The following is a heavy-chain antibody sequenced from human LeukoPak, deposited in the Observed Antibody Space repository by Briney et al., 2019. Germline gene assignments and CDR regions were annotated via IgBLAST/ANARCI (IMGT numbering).Heavy chain of an antibody. CDR3: AQKHIGSWYGDAFDI. CDR1: GFTFSTSGVG. Sequence: SGPTLVKSSQTLTLTFTCTGFTFSTSGVGVGWIRQPPVKALECLALVYWNDDKRYSPSLKSRLTITKDTSKNQVVLTMTNMDPVDTATYYCAQKHIGSWYGDAFDIWGRGTMVTVSS. CDR2: VYWNDDK. D-gene: IGHD6-13*01. J-gene: IGHJ3*02. V-gene: IGHV2-5*01.